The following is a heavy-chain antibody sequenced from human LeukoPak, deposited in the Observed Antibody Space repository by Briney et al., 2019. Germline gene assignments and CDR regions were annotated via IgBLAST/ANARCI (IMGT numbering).Heavy chain of an antibody. J-gene: IGHJ4*02. D-gene: IGHD6-19*01. CDR2: IRGSGDRT. CDR1: GFTFSSHA. V-gene: IGHV3-23*01. Sequence: GGSLRLSCAASGFTFSSHAMSWVRQAPGKGLEWVSLIRGSGDRTYYADSVEGRFTISRDNSKDTVYPQMKSLRAEDTALYYCARPSVAGHYGRFGYRGQGTLVTFSS. CDR3: ARPSVAGHYGRFGY.